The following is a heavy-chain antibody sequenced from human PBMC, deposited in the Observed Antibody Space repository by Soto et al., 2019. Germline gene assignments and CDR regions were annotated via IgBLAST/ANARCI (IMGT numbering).Heavy chain of an antibody. Sequence: GGSLRLSCAASGFTFSSYAMSWVRQAPGKGLEWVSAISGSGGSTYYADSVKGRFTISRDNSKNTLYLQMNSLRAEDTAVYYCAHRRITMVRGVSWFDPWGQGTLVTVSS. CDR1: GFTFSSYA. CDR2: ISGSGGST. CDR3: AHRRITMVRGVSWFDP. D-gene: IGHD3-10*01. J-gene: IGHJ5*02. V-gene: IGHV3-23*01.